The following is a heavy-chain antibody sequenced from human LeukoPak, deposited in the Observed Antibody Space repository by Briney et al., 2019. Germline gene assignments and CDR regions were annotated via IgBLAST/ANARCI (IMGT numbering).Heavy chain of an antibody. V-gene: IGHV1-2*02. Sequence: ASVKVSCKASGYTFTGYYVHWGRQAPGQGLEWMGWINPNSGGTNYAQKFQGRVTMTRDTSISTAYMELSRLRSDDTAVYYCARASVGATGRIGYWGQGTLVTVSS. CDR1: GYTFTGYY. D-gene: IGHD1-26*01. CDR3: ARASVGATGRIGY. J-gene: IGHJ4*02. CDR2: INPNSGGT.